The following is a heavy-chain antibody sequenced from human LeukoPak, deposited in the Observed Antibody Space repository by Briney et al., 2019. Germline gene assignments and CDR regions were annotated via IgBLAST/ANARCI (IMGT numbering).Heavy chain of an antibody. D-gene: IGHD4-17*01. V-gene: IGHV4-61*02. CDR1: GVSISSDTYY. CDR3: ARLTTVTPQYDY. J-gene: IGHJ4*02. Sequence: PSETLSLTCTVSGVSISSDTYYWSWIRQPAGKGLEWIGRIYTSGTTTYNPPLKSRVTISVDTSKNQFSLKLSYVTAADTAMYYCARLTTVTPQYDYWGQGTLVTVSS. CDR2: IYTSGTT.